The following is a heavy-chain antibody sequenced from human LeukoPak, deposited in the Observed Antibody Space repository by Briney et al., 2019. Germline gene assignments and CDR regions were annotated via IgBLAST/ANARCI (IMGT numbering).Heavy chain of an antibody. Sequence: PGGSLRLSCAASGFTFDDYAMHWVRHAPGKGLEWVSGISWNSGSIGYADSVKGRFTISRDNAKNSLYLQMNSLRAEDTAVYYCARDGPERGFDYWGQGTLVTVSS. J-gene: IGHJ4*02. CDR3: ARDGPERGFDY. V-gene: IGHV3-9*01. CDR1: GFTFDDYA. CDR2: ISWNSGSI.